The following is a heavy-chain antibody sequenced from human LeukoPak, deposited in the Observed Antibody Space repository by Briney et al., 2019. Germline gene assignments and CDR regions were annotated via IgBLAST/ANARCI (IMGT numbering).Heavy chain of an antibody. CDR1: GFTFSSYG. CDR2: IRYDGSNK. Sequence: GGSLRLSCAASGFTFSSYGMHWVRQAPGKGLEWVAFIRYDGSNKYYADSVKGRFTTSRDNSKNTLYLQMNSLRAEDTAVYYCAKVGSSGSLSYWGQGTLVTVSS. V-gene: IGHV3-30*02. CDR3: AKVGSSGSLSY. J-gene: IGHJ4*02. D-gene: IGHD6-19*01.